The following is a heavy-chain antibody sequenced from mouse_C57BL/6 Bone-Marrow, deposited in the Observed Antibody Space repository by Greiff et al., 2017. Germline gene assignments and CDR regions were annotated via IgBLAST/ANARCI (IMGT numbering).Heavy chain of an antibody. CDR1: GYTFTSYW. CDR2: IHPNSGST. Sequence: QVQLQQPGAELVKPGASVKLSCKASGYTFTSYWMHWVKQRPGQGLEWIGMIHPNSGSTNYNEKFKSKATLTVDKSSSTAYMQLSSLTSEDSAVYYCARCESTALYYYAMDYWGQGTSVTVSS. J-gene: IGHJ4*01. CDR3: ARCESTALYYYAMDY. V-gene: IGHV1-64*01. D-gene: IGHD1-2*01.